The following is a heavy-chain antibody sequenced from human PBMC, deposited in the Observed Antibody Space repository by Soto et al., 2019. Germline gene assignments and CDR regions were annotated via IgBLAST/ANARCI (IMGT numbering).Heavy chain of an antibody. CDR3: ARSTRLKYYYYGMDV. CDR1: GFTFSSYW. Sequence: EVQLVESGGGLVQPGGSLRLSCAASGFTFSSYWMHWVRQAPGKGLVWVSRINSDGSSTSYADSVKGRFTISRDNAKNTLYLQMNSLRAEDTAVYYCARSTRLKYYYYGMDVWGQGTTFTVSS. CDR2: INSDGSST. J-gene: IGHJ6*02. V-gene: IGHV3-74*01.